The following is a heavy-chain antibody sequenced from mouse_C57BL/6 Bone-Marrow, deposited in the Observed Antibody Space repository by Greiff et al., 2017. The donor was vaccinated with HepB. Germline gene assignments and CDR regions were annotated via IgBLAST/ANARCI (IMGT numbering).Heavy chain of an antibody. CDR1: GFTFSDYG. CDR2: ISNLAYSI. D-gene: IGHD2-4*01. V-gene: IGHV5-15*01. CDR3: ARHGDYDGFAY. J-gene: IGHJ3*01. Sequence: EVKVVESGGGLVQPGGSLKLSCAASGFTFSDYGMAWVRQAPRKGPEWVAFISNLAYSIYYADTVTGRFTISRENAKNTLYLEMSSLRSEDTAMYYCARHGDYDGFAYWGQGTLVTVSA.